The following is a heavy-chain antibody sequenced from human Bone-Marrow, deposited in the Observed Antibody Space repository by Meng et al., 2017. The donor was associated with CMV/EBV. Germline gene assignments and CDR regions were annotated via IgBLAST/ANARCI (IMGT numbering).Heavy chain of an antibody. D-gene: IGHD6-13*01. Sequence: GGSLRLSCAASGFIFSGYEMNWVRQAPGKGLEWVSYISTSGSTKYYADSVKGRFTISRDNAKSSLFLQMNSLRDEDTAVYYCARDLQKGRPAAAVAYWGHGKRVTGSS. V-gene: IGHV3-48*03. CDR1: GFIFSGYE. CDR2: ISTSGSTK. CDR3: ARDLQKGRPAAAVAY. J-gene: IGHJ4*01.